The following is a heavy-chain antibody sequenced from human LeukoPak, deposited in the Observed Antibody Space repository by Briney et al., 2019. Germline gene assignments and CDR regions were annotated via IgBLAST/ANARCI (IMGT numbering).Heavy chain of an antibody. D-gene: IGHD3-3*01. J-gene: IGHJ6*02. CDR1: GFTFSSYS. CDR2: ISSSSSYI. Sequence: PGGSLRLSCAASGFTFSSYSMNWVRQAPGKGLEWVSSISSSSSYIYYADSVKGRFTISRDNAKNSLYLQMNSLRAEDTAVYYCARDHDDFWSGYSYYYYGMDVWGQGTTVTVSS. V-gene: IGHV3-21*01. CDR3: ARDHDDFWSGYSYYYYGMDV.